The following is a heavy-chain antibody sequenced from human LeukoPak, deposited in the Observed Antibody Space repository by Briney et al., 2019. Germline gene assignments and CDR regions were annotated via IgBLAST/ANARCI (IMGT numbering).Heavy chain of an antibody. CDR1: GFTFSDYN. Sequence: GGSLRLSCAASGFTFSDYNMNWVRQAPGKGLEWVSSISSTSSYIYYADSLKGRFTISRDNAKNSLYLQMNSLRAEDTAVYYCARVEASGYDYGAFDYWGQGTLVTVSS. CDR3: ARVEASGYDYGAFDY. V-gene: IGHV3-21*01. D-gene: IGHD5-12*01. CDR2: ISSTSSYI. J-gene: IGHJ4*02.